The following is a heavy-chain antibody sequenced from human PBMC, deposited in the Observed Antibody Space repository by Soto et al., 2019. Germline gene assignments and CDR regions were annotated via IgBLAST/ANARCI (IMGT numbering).Heavy chain of an antibody. D-gene: IGHD3-22*01. CDR2: ISSDGDNT. CDR1: GFTFNIYA. J-gene: IGHJ4*02. V-gene: IGHV3-64D*08. CDR3: VKDSRPMIVVAHFDH. Sequence: GGSLRLSCSASGFTFNIYAMHWARQAPGKGLEYVSGISSDGDNTCYADSVKGRFIISRDNSKNTLYLQMSSLRVEDTAVYYCVKDSRPMIVVAHFDHWGQGTLVTVSS.